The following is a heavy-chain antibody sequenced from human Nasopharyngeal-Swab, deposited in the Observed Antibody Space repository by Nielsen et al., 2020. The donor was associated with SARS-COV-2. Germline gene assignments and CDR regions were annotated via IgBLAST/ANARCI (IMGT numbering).Heavy chain of an antibody. J-gene: IGHJ1*01. CDR2: ISAYNGNT. Sequence: ASVKVFCKASGGTFSSYAISWVRQAPGQGLEWMGWISAYNGNTNYAQKLQGRVTMTTDTSTSTAYMELRSLRSDDTAVYYCARDYPGGSAPLQHWGQGTLVTVSS. V-gene: IGHV1-18*01. CDR3: ARDYPGGSAPLQH. CDR1: GGTFSSYA. D-gene: IGHD2-15*01.